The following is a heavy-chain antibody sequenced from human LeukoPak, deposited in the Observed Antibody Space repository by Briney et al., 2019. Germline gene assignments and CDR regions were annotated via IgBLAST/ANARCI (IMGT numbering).Heavy chain of an antibody. CDR3: ARARWASQNDY. V-gene: IGHV3-7*04. CDR2: IKEDGSEK. CDR1: GFTFSSYW. J-gene: IGHJ4*02. D-gene: IGHD1-26*01. Sequence: PGGSLRLSCAASGFTFSSYWMSWVRQAPGKGLEWVSNIKEDGSEKYYVDSVKGRFTISRDNAKNTLYLQMNSLRAEDTAVYYCARARWASQNDYWGKGTLVTVS.